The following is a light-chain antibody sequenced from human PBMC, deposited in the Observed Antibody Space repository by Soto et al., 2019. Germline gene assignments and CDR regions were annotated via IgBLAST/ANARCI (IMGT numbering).Light chain of an antibody. CDR2: GAS. Sequence: EIVLTQSPGTLSLSPGERATLSCRASQSVSSIYLGWYQQKPGQAPRLLIYGASSRATGIPDRFSGSGSGTDFTLTISRLEPEDFVVYYCQQYGDSTGWTFGQGTKVEIK. V-gene: IGKV3-20*01. CDR3: QQYGDSTGWT. CDR1: QSVSSIY. J-gene: IGKJ1*01.